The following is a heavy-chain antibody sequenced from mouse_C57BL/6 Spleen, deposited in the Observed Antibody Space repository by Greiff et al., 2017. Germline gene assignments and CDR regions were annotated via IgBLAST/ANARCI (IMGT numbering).Heavy chain of an antibody. J-gene: IGHJ2*01. CDR3: ARRIYDYGSSYFAY. Sequence: QVQLKQSGAELVKPGASVKISCKASGYAFSSYWMNWVKQRPGKGLEWIGQIYPGDGDTNYNGKFKGKATLTADKSSSTAYMQLSRLTSEDSAVYVSARRIYDYGSSYFAYWGQGTTLTVSS. V-gene: IGHV1-80*01. CDR1: GYAFSSYW. D-gene: IGHD1-1*01. CDR2: IYPGDGDT.